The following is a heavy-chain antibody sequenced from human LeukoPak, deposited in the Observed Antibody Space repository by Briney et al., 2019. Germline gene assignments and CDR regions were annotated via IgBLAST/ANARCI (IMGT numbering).Heavy chain of an antibody. CDR1: DYSFATCV. Sequence: ASVKVSCKASDYSFATCVINWVRQAPGQGLEWMGWISAYNGNASYAQKLQGRVTMTTDTSTNTAYMELRSLRSDDTAVYYCAIVGRSFYYGLDVWGQGTTVTVSS. CDR2: ISAYNGNA. D-gene: IGHD2-15*01. CDR3: AIVGRSFYYGLDV. J-gene: IGHJ6*02. V-gene: IGHV1-18*01.